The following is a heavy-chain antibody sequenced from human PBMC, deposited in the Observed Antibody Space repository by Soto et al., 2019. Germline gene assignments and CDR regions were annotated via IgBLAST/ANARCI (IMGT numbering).Heavy chain of an antibody. CDR3: AMCSRYDFWSGYYYMDV. CDR2: IYYSGST. Sequence: SETLSLTCTVSGGSISSSSYYWGWIRQPPGKGLEWIGSIYYSGSTYYNPSLKSRVTISVDTSKNQFSLKLSSVTAADTAVYYCAMCSRYDFWSGYYYMDVWGKGTTVTVSS. V-gene: IGHV4-39*01. D-gene: IGHD3-3*01. J-gene: IGHJ6*03. CDR1: GGSISSSSYY.